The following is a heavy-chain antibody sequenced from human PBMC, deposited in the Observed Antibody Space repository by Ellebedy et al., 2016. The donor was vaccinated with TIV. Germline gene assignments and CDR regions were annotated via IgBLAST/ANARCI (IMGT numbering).Heavy chain of an antibody. Sequence: GGSLRLSXTASGITFSSYWMHWVRQAPGKGLEWVANIKQDGSEKYYVDSVKGRFAISRDNAKNSLSLQMDYLRAEDTAVYYCARRYFDHWGQGTLVTVSS. CDR1: GITFSSYW. CDR3: ARRYFDH. J-gene: IGHJ1*01. CDR2: IKQDGSEK. V-gene: IGHV3-7*01.